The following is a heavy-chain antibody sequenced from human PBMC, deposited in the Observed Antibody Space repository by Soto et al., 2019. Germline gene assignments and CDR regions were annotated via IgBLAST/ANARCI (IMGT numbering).Heavy chain of an antibody. CDR2: IYSSGST. CDR3: ARGFTMGIDY. D-gene: IGHD1-26*01. J-gene: IGHJ4*02. CDR1: GGSISSGAYQ. V-gene: IGHV4-30-4*01. Sequence: QVQLQESGRGLVKPSQTLSLTCTVSGGSISSGAYQWSWIRQPPGKGLELIGYIYSSGSTHYNASLRSRVTISVDTCKSQFSLKVSSVTAADTAVYYCARGFTMGIDYWGQGTLVTVSS.